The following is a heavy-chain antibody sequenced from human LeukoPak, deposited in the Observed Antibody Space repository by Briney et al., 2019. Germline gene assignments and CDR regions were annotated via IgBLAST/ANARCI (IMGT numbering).Heavy chain of an antibody. CDR3: ARAHYYDSSGYSDSNAFDI. D-gene: IGHD3-22*01. V-gene: IGHV4-4*07. CDR2: IYTSGST. Sequence: SETLSLTCTVSGGSISSYYWSWLRQPGGKGLEWIGRIYTSGSTNYTPSLKSRVTMSVDTSKNQFSLKLSSVTAADTAVYYCARAHYYDSSGYSDSNAFDIWGQGTMVTVSS. J-gene: IGHJ3*02. CDR1: GGSISSYY.